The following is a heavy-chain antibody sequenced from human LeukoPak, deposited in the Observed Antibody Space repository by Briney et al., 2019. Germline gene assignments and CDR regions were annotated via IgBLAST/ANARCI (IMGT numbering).Heavy chain of an antibody. CDR2: INSGGSST. CDR1: GFTFSSYW. D-gene: IGHD3-22*01. J-gene: IGHJ3*02. CDR3: ARSRDYYDSSGPPGSAFDI. V-gene: IGHV3-74*01. Sequence: GGSLILSCAASGFTFSSYWMHWVRQAPGKGLVWVSRINSGGSSTSYADSVKGRFTISRDNAKNTLYLQMNSLRAEDTAVYYCARSRDYYDSSGPPGSAFDIWGQGTMVTVSS.